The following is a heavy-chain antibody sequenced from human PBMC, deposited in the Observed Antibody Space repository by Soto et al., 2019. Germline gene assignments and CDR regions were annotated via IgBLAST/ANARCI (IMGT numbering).Heavy chain of an antibody. CDR3: ARGDCSGGSCEVPFDY. CDR1: GFTFSDYY. D-gene: IGHD2-15*01. V-gene: IGHV3-11*01. Sequence: GGSLRLSCAASGFTFSDYYMSWIRQAPGKGLEWVSYISSSGSTIYYADSVKGRFTISRDNAKNSLYLQMNSLRAEDTAVYYCARGDCSGGSCEVPFDYWGQGTLVTVSS. CDR2: ISSSGSTI. J-gene: IGHJ4*02.